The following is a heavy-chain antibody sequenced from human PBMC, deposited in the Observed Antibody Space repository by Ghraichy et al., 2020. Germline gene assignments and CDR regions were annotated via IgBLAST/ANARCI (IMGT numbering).Heavy chain of an antibody. D-gene: IGHD2-15*01. J-gene: IGHJ3*02. CDR1: GFTFSSYA. V-gene: IGHV3-23*01. CDR3: AKAGDGIGYCSGGSCYSDAFDI. CDR2: ISGSGGST. Sequence: GGSLRLSCAASGFTFSSYAMSWVRQAPGKGLEWVSAISGSGGSTYYADSVKGRFTISRDNSKNTLYLQMNSLRAEDTAVYYCAKAGDGIGYCSGGSCYSDAFDIWGQGTMVTVSS.